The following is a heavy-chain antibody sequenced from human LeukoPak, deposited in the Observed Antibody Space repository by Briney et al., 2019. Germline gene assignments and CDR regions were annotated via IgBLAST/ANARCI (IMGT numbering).Heavy chain of an antibody. CDR2: ISSSSSYI. CDR1: GFTFSSYS. D-gene: IGHD4-17*01. V-gene: IGHV3-21*01. Sequence: PGGSLRLSCAASGFTFSSYSMNWVRQAPGRGLEWVSSISSSSSYIYYADSVKGRFTISRDNAKNSLYLQMNSLRAEDTAVYYCARVVTTYAFDIWGQGTMVTVSS. J-gene: IGHJ3*02. CDR3: ARVVTTYAFDI.